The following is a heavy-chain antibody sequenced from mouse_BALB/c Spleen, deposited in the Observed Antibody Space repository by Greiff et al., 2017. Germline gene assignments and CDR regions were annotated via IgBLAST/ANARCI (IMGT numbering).Heavy chain of an antibody. CDR1: GFSLTNSG. CDR3: AKPYYGSFDY. J-gene: IGHJ2*01. CDR2: IWGDGST. V-gene: IGHV2-6-6*01. D-gene: IGHD1-2*01. Sequence: QVQLQQSGPGLVAPSQSLSITCTVSGFSLTNSGVHWVRQSPGKGLEWLGVIWGDGSTNYNSAFKSRLSISKDNSKSQVFLKMNSLQTDDTARYYCAKPYYGSFDYWGQGTTLTVSS.